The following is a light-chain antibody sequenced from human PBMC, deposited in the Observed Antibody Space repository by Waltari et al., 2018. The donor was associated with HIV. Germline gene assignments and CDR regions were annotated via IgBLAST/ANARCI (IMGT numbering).Light chain of an antibody. CDR3: AAWDDRLSAWV. CDR1: SPNSGRNY. V-gene: IGLV1-47*01. J-gene: IGLJ3*02. CDR2: RND. Sequence: QSVLTQPPSASGTPGQRVSISCSESSPNSGRNYVYWYQQLPGTAPNLLMYRNDERPSGVPDRFSGSKSGTSASLAISGLRSEDETDYYCAAWDDRLSAWVFGGGTKLTVL.